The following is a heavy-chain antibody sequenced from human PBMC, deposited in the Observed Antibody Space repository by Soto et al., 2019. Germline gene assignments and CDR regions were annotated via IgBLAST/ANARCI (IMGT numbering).Heavy chain of an antibody. CDR2: ISYTGRA. Sequence: QVQLQESGPGLVKPSGTLSLTCDVSGDDITSINSINGWSWVRQTPGKGLEWIAAISYTGRANYHPSLESRVTISVDKSKNQFLLNLHYVTAAATALYYCARSSGVYARYWFDAGGRGTVVAVS. V-gene: IGHV4-4*02. J-gene: IGHJ5*02. D-gene: IGHD2-8*01. CDR1: GDDITSINSING. CDR3: ARSSGVYARYWFDA.